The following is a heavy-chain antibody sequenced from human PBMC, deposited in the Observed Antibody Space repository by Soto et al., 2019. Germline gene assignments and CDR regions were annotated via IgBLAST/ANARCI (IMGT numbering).Heavy chain of an antibody. Sequence: QVQLVQSGAEVKKPGASVKVSCNASGYTFTSYGISWVRQAPGQGLEWMGWISAYNGNTNYAQKLQGRVTMTTDTSTSTAYMELRSLRSDDTAVYYGARRAWSYYDSSGYNWFDPWGQGTLVTVSS. J-gene: IGHJ5*02. CDR3: ARRAWSYYDSSGYNWFDP. V-gene: IGHV1-18*04. CDR2: ISAYNGNT. D-gene: IGHD3-22*01. CDR1: GYTFTSYG.